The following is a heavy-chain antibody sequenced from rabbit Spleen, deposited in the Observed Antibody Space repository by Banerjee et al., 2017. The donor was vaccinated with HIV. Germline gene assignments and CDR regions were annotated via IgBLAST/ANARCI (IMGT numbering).Heavy chain of an antibody. Sequence: QEQLVESGGGLVKPGASLTLTCTASGFSFNSSDYMCWVRQAPGKGLTWIACINVVTGKAVYASWANGRFTISKTSSTTVTLQMTSLTGADTAIYFCARGNSNGGDGYNMWGPGTLVTVS. CDR1: GFSFNSSDY. CDR2: INVVTGKA. V-gene: IGHV1S45*01. D-gene: IGHD2-1*01. J-gene: IGHJ4*01. CDR3: ARGNSNGGDGYNM.